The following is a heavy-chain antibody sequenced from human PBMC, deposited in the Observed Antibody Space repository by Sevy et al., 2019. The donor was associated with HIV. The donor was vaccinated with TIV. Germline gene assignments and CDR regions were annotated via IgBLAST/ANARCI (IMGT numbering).Heavy chain of an antibody. D-gene: IGHD1-26*01. J-gene: IGHJ4*02. CDR3: ARIHEWELRAALDY. V-gene: IGHV3-30-3*01. CDR2: ISYDGSNK. Sequence: GGSLRLSCAASGFTFSSYAMHWVRQAPGKGLEWVAVISYDGSNKYYADSVKGRFTISRDNSKNTLYLQMNSLRAEDTAVYYCARIHEWELRAALDYWGQGTLVTVSS. CDR1: GFTFSSYA.